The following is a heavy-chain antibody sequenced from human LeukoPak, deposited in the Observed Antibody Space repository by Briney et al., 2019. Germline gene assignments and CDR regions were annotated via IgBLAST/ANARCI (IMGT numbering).Heavy chain of an antibody. CDR1: GFTFSIYW. Sequence: TGGSLRLSCAASGFTFSIYWMSWVRQAPGKGLEWVANINQDGSEKYYVDSVKGRFTISRDNAKKSLYLQMNSLRAEDTAVYYCARDRGRNWFDSWGQGTLVTVSS. J-gene: IGHJ5*01. CDR2: INQDGSEK. D-gene: IGHD6-25*01. V-gene: IGHV3-7*04. CDR3: ARDRGRNWFDS.